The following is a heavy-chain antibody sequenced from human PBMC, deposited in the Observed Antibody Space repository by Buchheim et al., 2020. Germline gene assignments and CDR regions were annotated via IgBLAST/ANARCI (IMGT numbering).Heavy chain of an antibody. CDR3: TSLEDSNGYNWDYYYYYYMDV. CDR2: IRSKANSYAT. Sequence: ASGKGLEWVGRIRSKANSYATAYAASVKGRFTIPRDDSKNTAYLQMNSLKTEDTAVYYCTSLEDSNGYNWDYYYYYYMDVWGKGTT. J-gene: IGHJ6*03. V-gene: IGHV3-73*01. D-gene: IGHD3-22*01.